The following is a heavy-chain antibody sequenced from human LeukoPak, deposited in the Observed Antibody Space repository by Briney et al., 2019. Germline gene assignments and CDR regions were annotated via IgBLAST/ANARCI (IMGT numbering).Heavy chain of an antibody. CDR1: GFTFSSSA. D-gene: IGHD2-2*01. CDR3: ARSRSDVVVPAAIGIYYYYMDV. J-gene: IGHJ6*03. CDR2: INNVGSHI. V-gene: IGHV3-21*01. Sequence: PGGSLRLSCAASGFTFSSSAMNWVRQAPGKGLEWISSINNVGSHIYYADSVKGRFTISRGNAKNSLYLQMNSLRAEDTAVYYCARSRSDVVVPAAIGIYYYYMDVWGKGTTVTVSS.